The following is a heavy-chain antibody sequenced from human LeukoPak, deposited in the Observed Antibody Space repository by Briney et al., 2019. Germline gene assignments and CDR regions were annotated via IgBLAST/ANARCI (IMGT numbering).Heavy chain of an antibody. V-gene: IGHV3-23*01. J-gene: IGHJ4*02. Sequence: GASLRLSCAASGFTFSTYALSWVRQASGKGLEWVSAISGRSDNTYYADSVKGRFTLSRDSSKNTLYLQMNSLRADDTAVYYCAKWGDYDVLTGYYVSDFWGQGTLVTVSS. CDR2: ISGRSDNT. D-gene: IGHD3-9*01. CDR3: AKWGDYDVLTGYYVSDF. CDR1: GFTFSTYA.